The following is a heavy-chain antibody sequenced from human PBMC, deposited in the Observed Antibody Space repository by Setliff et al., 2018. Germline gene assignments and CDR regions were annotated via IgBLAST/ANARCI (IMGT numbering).Heavy chain of an antibody. CDR3: ARDLHGYNYFDY. J-gene: IGHJ4*02. Sequence: PSETLSLTCTVSGGSISSYYWSWIRQPAGKGLEWIGSIYYSGSTHYNPALKSRVTISVDTSKNQFSLKLNSVTAADTAVYYCARDLHGYNYFDYWGQGTLVTVSS. CDR2: IYYSGST. CDR1: GGSISSYY. V-gene: IGHV4-4*07. D-gene: IGHD5-12*01.